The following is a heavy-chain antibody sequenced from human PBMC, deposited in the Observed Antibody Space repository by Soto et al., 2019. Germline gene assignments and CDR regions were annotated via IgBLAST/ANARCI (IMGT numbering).Heavy chain of an antibody. CDR2: ISAFNGKT. D-gene: IGHD3-9*01. Sequence: QVQLMQSGAEVKKPGASVKVSCKASGYTFPSYGISWVRQAPGQGLEWMAWISAFNGKTNYAQSLQGRVTVTIDTSTTTAYVELRSLRSDDTAVYYCVRAILTGPRDFWGEGALVTVSS. CDR3: VRAILTGPRDF. CDR1: GYTFPSYG. V-gene: IGHV1-18*01. J-gene: IGHJ4*02.